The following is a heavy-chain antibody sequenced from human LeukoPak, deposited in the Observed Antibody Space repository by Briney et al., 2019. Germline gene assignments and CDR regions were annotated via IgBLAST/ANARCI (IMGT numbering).Heavy chain of an antibody. CDR3: ARDTYYYDSSGYPHNWFDP. V-gene: IGHV3-23*01. CDR1: GFTFSSYA. CDR2: ISGSGGST. J-gene: IGHJ5*02. D-gene: IGHD3-22*01. Sequence: PGGSLRLSCAASGFTFSSYAMSWVRQAPGRGLEWVSVISGSGGSTYYADSVKGRFTISRDNSKNTLYLQMNSLRAEDTAVYYCARDTYYYDSSGYPHNWFDPWGQGTLVTVSS.